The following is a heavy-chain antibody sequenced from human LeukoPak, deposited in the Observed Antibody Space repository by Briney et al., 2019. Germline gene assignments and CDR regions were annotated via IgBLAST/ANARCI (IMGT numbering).Heavy chain of an antibody. CDR1: GGSFSGYY. J-gene: IGHJ4*02. V-gene: IGHV4-34*01. CDR3: ARTYYDILTGPEFSFDY. CDR2: INHSGST. D-gene: IGHD3-9*01. Sequence: NTSETLSLTCAVYGGSFSGYYWSWIRQPPGKGLEWIGEINHSGSTNYNPSLKSRVTISVDTSKNQFSLKLSSVTAADTAVYDCARTYYDILTGPEFSFDYWGQGTLVTVSS.